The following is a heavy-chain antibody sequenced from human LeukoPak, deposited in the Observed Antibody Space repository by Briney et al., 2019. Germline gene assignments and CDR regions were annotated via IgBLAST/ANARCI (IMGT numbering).Heavy chain of an antibody. CDR1: GFTFSSYE. Sequence: GGSLRLSCAASGFTFSSYEMNWVRQAPGKGLEWVSYISSSGSTIYYADPVKGRFTISRDNAKNSLYLQMNSLRAEDTAVYYCARDQSSSGWYGGYYYYYYMDVWGKGTTVTISS. V-gene: IGHV3-48*03. CDR2: ISSSGSTI. CDR3: ARDQSSSGWYGGYYYYYYMDV. D-gene: IGHD6-19*01. J-gene: IGHJ6*03.